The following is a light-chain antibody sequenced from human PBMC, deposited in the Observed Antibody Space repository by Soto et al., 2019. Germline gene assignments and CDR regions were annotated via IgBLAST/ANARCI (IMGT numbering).Light chain of an antibody. CDR3: QLSYSTPWT. J-gene: IGKJ1*01. CDR1: QSISSY. Sequence: DIQMTQSPSSLSASVGDRVTITCRASQSISSYLNWYQQKPGKAPKLLIYAASSLQSGVPSRFSGSESGTDFTLTISSLQPEDFATYYCQLSYSTPWTFGQGTKVEIK. V-gene: IGKV1-39*01. CDR2: AAS.